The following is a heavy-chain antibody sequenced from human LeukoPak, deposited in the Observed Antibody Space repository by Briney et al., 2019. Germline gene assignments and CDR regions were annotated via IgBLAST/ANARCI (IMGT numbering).Heavy chain of an antibody. CDR1: GGSISSYY. Sequence: SETLSLTCTVSGGSISSYYWSWIRQPPGKGLEWIGYIYYSGSTNYNPSLKGRVTIAVDTSKKQFSLKLSSVTAADTAVYYCAREYGAIDYWGQGTLVTVSS. CDR3: AREYGAIDY. V-gene: IGHV4-59*12. D-gene: IGHD4-17*01. CDR2: IYYSGST. J-gene: IGHJ4*02.